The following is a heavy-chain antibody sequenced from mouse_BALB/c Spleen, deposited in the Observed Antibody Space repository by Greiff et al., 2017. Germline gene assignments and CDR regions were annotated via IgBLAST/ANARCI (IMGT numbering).Heavy chain of an antibody. D-gene: IGHD1-1*01. CDR3: ARTLLQAMDY. Sequence: DVKLVESGGGLVKPGGSLKLSCAASGFTFSSYAMSWVRQTPEKRLEWVASISSGGSTYYPDSVKGRFTISRDNARNILYLQMSSLRSEDTAMYYCARTLLQAMDYWGQGTSVTVSS. V-gene: IGHV5-6-5*01. J-gene: IGHJ4*01. CDR2: ISSGGST. CDR1: GFTFSSYA.